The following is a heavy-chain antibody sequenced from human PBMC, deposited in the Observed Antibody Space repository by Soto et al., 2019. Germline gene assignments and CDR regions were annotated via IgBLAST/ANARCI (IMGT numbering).Heavy chain of an antibody. CDR3: ARAGRYYYGSGSYLDY. CDR1: GGSISSGGYY. V-gene: IGHV4-31*03. Sequence: SETLSLTCTVSGGSISSGGYYWSWIRQHPGKGLEWIGYIYYSGSTYYNPSLKSRVTISVDTSKNQFSLKLSSVTAADTAVYYCARAGRYYYGSGSYLDYWGQGNLVTVSS. CDR2: IYYSGST. J-gene: IGHJ4*02. D-gene: IGHD3-10*01.